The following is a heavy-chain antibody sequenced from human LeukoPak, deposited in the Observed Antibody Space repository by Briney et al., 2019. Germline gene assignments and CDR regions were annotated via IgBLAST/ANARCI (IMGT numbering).Heavy chain of an antibody. Sequence: ASVKVSCKASGGTFSSYAIGWVRQAPGQGLEWMGRIIPMLGIANYAQKFQGRVTMTRNTSISTAYMELSSLRSEDTAVYYCARGVPITMVRGVLYYYYGMDVWGQGTTVTVSS. CDR2: IIPMLGIA. V-gene: IGHV1-69*10. CDR1: GGTFSSYA. J-gene: IGHJ6*02. CDR3: ARGVPITMVRGVLYYYYGMDV. D-gene: IGHD3-10*01.